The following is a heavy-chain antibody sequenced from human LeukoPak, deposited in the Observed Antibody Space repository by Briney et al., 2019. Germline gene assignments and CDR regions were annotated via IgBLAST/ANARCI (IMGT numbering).Heavy chain of an antibody. CDR2: INSDGRST. Sequence: GGSLRLSCAASGFTFSSYWMHWVRQAPGKGLLWVSRINSDGRSTSYADSAKGRFTISRDNAKNTLYLQMNSLRAEDTAVYYCVRDVWSDRDSYFDYSGQGTLVTVSS. D-gene: IGHD3-3*01. CDR3: VRDVWSDRDSYFDY. V-gene: IGHV3-74*01. J-gene: IGHJ4*02. CDR1: GFTFSSYW.